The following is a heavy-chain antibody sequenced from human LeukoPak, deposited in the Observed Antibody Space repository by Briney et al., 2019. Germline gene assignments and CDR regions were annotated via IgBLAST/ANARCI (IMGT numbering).Heavy chain of an antibody. J-gene: IGHJ4*02. V-gene: IGHV4-31*03. Sequence: ASETLSLTCTVSGGSISSGGYYWSWIRQHPGKGLEWTGYIYYSGSTYYNPSLKSRVTISVDTSKNQFSLKLSSVTAADTAVYYCASGAAMVELWGQGTLVTVSS. D-gene: IGHD5-18*01. CDR3: ASGAAMVEL. CDR2: IYYSGST. CDR1: GGSISSGGYY.